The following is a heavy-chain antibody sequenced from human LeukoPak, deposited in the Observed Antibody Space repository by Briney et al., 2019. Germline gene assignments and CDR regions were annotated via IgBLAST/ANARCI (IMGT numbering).Heavy chain of an antibody. Sequence: GGSLRLSCAASGFTFTSYSMNWVRQAPGKGLEWVSSISSSSDYIYYADSVRGRFTISRDNAKNSLYVQMNSLRAEDTAVYYCARGSGSGSYYPRFDYWGRGTLVTVSS. CDR2: ISSSSDYI. CDR3: ARGSGSGSYYPRFDY. V-gene: IGHV3-21*01. D-gene: IGHD3-10*01. CDR1: GFTFTSYS. J-gene: IGHJ4*02.